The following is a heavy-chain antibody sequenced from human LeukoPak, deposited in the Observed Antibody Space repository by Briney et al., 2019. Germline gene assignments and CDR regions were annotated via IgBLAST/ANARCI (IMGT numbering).Heavy chain of an antibody. CDR1: GFTFSSYS. Sequence: PGGSLRLSCAASGFTFSSYSMNWVRQAPGKGLEWVSSISSSSSYIYYADSVKGRFTISRDNAKNSLYLRMNSLRAEDTAVYYCATYMVRGVISPIDYWGQGTLVTVSS. J-gene: IGHJ4*02. CDR3: ATYMVRGVISPIDY. CDR2: ISSSSSYI. V-gene: IGHV3-21*01. D-gene: IGHD3-10*01.